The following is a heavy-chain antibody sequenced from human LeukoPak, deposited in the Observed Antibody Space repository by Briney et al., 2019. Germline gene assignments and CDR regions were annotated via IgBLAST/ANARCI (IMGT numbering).Heavy chain of an antibody. Sequence: GGSLRLSCAASGFIFSNYWMSWLRQAPGKGLEWVANIRQEGSKKNYVDSVEGRFTISRNNAQNSVYLQMTSLRAEDTAVYYCATDTGHGYFESWGQGTLVTVSS. CDR2: IRQEGSKK. V-gene: IGHV3-7*01. CDR3: ATDTGHGYFES. J-gene: IGHJ4*02. D-gene: IGHD4-17*01. CDR1: GFIFSNYW.